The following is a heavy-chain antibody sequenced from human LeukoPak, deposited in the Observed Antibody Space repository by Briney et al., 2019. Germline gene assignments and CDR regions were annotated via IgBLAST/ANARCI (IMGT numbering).Heavy chain of an antibody. CDR1: GFTFSSYA. V-gene: IGHV3-23*01. CDR3: AKANSEWFGGNWFDP. CDR2: ISGSGGST. D-gene: IGHD3-10*01. J-gene: IGHJ5*02. Sequence: GGSLRLSCAASGFTFSSYAMSWVRQAPGKGLEWVSAISGSGGSTYYADSVKGRFTISRDNSKNTLYLQMNSLRAEDTAVYYCAKANSEWFGGNWFDPWGQGTLVTVSS.